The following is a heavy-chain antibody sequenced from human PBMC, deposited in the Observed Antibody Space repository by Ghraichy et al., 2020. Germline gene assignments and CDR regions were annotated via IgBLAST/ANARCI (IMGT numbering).Heavy chain of an antibody. Sequence: SQTLSLTCTVSGGSVSSGSYYWSWIRQPPGKGLEWIGYIYYSGSTNYNPSLKSRVTISVDTSKNQFSLKLSSVTAADTAVYYCARFGGQDYDSSGYDNWGQGTLVTVSS. D-gene: IGHD3-22*01. CDR2: IYYSGST. J-gene: IGHJ4*02. CDR3: ARFGGQDYDSSGYDN. CDR1: GGSVSSGSYY. V-gene: IGHV4-61*01.